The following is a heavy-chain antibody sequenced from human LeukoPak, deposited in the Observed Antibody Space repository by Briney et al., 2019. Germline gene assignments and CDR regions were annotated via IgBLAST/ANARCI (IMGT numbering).Heavy chain of an antibody. CDR1: GLTFSSYW. V-gene: IGHV3-7*02. CDR3: ARGKPDY. CDR2: IKQDGSEK. Sequence: GGSLRLSCAASGLTFSSYWMSWVRQAPGKGLEWVANIKQDGSEKYYVDSVKGRFTISRDNAKNSLYLQTNSLRAEDTAVYYCARGKPDYWGQGILVTVSS. J-gene: IGHJ4*02.